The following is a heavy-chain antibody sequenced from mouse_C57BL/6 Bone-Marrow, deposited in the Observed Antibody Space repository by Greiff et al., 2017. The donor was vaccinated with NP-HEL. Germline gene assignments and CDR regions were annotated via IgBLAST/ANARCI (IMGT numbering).Heavy chain of an antibody. CDR3: ARNYGSSYDYAMDY. CDR1: GYSFTSYY. D-gene: IGHD1-1*01. Sequence: QVQLQQSGPELVKPGASVKISCKASGYSFTSYYIHWVKPRPGQGLEWIGWIYPGSGNTKYNEKFKGKATLTADTSSSTAYMQLSSLTSEDSAVYYCARNYGSSYDYAMDYWGQGTSVTVSS. V-gene: IGHV1-66*01. J-gene: IGHJ4*01. CDR2: IYPGSGNT.